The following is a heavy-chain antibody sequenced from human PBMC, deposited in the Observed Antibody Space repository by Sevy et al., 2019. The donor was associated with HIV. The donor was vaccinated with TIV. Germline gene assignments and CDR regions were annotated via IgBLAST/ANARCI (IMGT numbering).Heavy chain of an antibody. Sequence: RGYLRLSCAASGFTFSSYGMHWVRQAPGKGLERVAVIWYDGSNKYYADSVKGRFTISRDNSKNTLYLQMNSLRAEDTAVYYCARCVTMVRGVSVGMDVWGQGTTVTVSS. D-gene: IGHD3-10*01. V-gene: IGHV3-33*01. CDR1: GFTFSSYG. CDR2: IWYDGSNK. J-gene: IGHJ6*02. CDR3: ARCVTMVRGVSVGMDV.